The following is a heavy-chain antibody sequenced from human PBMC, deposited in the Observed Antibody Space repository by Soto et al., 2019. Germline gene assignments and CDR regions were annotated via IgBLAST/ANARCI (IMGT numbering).Heavy chain of an antibody. Sequence: GGSLRLSCAASGFTFSSYGINWVRQAPGKGLEWVSALSGSGDTTYYADSVRGRFSISRDNSKNTLYLQMSSLRGEDTAVYYCAKGTQFFYYYAMGVWGQGTTVTVSS. J-gene: IGHJ6*02. CDR3: AKGTQFFYYYAMGV. V-gene: IGHV3-23*01. CDR1: GFTFSSYG. CDR2: LSGSGDTT.